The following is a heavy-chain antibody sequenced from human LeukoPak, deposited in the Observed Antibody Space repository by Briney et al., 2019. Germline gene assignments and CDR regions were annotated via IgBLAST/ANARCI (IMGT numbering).Heavy chain of an antibody. J-gene: IGHJ6*02. V-gene: IGHV4-4*07. D-gene: IGHD3-10*01. CDR3: ARDGFGELSSAYYYYYYGMDV. CDR2: IYTSGST. CDR1: GGSISSYY. Sequence: SETLSLTCTVSGGSISSYYWSWIRQPAGKGLEWIGRIYTSGSTNYNPSLKSRVTMSVDTCKNQFSLKLSSVTAADTAVYYCARDGFGELSSAYYYYYYGMDVWGQGTTVSVS.